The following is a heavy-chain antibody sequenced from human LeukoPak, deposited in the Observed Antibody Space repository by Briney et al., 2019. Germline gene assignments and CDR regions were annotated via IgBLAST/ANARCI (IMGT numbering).Heavy chain of an antibody. CDR3: ARDLDRVVPAAIPWFDP. CDR2: TIPLFGTT. J-gene: IGHJ5*02. CDR1: GGTFSSYA. D-gene: IGHD2-2*01. Sequence: ASVKVSCKASGGTFSSYAITWVRQAPGQGLEWMGGTIPLFGTTQYAQKFQGRVTITTDESTNTAYMELNSLRAEDTAVYYCARDLDRVVPAAIPWFDPWGQGTLVTVSS. V-gene: IGHV1-69*05.